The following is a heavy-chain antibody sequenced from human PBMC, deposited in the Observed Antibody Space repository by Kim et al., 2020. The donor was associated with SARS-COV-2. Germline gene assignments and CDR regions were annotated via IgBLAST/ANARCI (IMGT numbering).Heavy chain of an antibody. CDR2: IIPIFGTA. D-gene: IGHD3-22*01. J-gene: IGHJ4*02. CDR1: GGTFSSYA. CDR3: ARATSGGYYWECDY. Sequence: SVKVSCKASGGTFSSYAISWVRQAPGQGLEWMGGIIPIFGTANYAQKFQGRVTITADESTSTAYMELSSLRSEDTAVYYCARATSGGYYWECDYWGQGTGATVTS. V-gene: IGHV1-69*13.